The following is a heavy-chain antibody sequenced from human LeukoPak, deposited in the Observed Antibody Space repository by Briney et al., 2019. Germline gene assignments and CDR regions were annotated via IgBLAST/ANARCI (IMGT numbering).Heavy chain of an antibody. V-gene: IGHV4-31*03. CDR3: ARGRGYNYGGANYYYYGMDV. CDR2: IYYSGTT. CDR1: GGPISSGGFY. Sequence: SETLSLTCTVSGGPISSGGFYWGWIRQHPGKGLEWIGYIYYSGTTYSNPSLKSRIIISVDPSKTQFSLSLSSVTAADTAVYYCARGRGYNYGGANYYYYGMDVWGQGTTVTVSS. D-gene: IGHD5-18*01. J-gene: IGHJ6*02.